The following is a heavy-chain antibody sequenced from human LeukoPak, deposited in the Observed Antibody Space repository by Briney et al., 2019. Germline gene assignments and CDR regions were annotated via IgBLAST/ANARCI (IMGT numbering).Heavy chain of an antibody. D-gene: IGHD3-3*01. CDR2: INHSGST. V-gene: IGHV4-34*01. CDR1: GGSFSGYY. Sequence: SETLSLTCAVYGGSFSGYYWSWIRQPPGKGLEWIGEINHSGSTNYNPSLKSRVTISVDTSKNQFSLKLSSVTAADTAVYYCARGRVVPIDYWGQGTLVTVSS. CDR3: ARGRVVPIDY. J-gene: IGHJ4*02.